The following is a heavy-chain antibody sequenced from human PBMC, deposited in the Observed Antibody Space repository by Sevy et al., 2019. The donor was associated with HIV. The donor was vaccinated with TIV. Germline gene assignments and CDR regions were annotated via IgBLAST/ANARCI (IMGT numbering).Heavy chain of an antibody. V-gene: IGHV3-53*01. J-gene: IGHJ6*02. CDR1: GFTVSSNY. D-gene: IGHD7-27*01. CDR3: ARGLVNWDGMDV. Sequence: GGSLRLSCAASGFTVSSNYMSWVRQAPGKGLEWVSVIYSGGSTYYADSVKGRFTISRDNSKNTLYLQMNSLRAEDTAVYYCARGLVNWDGMDVWGQGTTVTVSS. CDR2: IYSGGST.